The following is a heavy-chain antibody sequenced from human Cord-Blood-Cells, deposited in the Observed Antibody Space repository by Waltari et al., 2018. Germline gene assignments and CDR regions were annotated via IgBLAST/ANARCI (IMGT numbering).Heavy chain of an antibody. Sequence: QLQLQESGPGLVKPSETLSLTCTVSGGSISSSSYYWGWIRQPPGKGLEWIGSIYYSGITYYNPSLKSRVTISVDTSKNQFSLKLSSVTAADTAVYYCARHPHIVVVPAATAYFDYWGQGTLVTVSS. V-gene: IGHV4-39*01. D-gene: IGHD2-2*01. CDR3: ARHPHIVVVPAATAYFDY. CDR1: GGSISSSSYY. CDR2: IYYSGIT. J-gene: IGHJ4*02.